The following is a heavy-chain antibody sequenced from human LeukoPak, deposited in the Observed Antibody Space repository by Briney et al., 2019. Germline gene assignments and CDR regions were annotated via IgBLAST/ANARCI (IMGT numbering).Heavy chain of an antibody. J-gene: IGHJ3*02. CDR3: ARERAPVVTPSLGAFDI. V-gene: IGHV1-18*01. Sequence: GASVKVSCKASGYTFTSYGISWVRQAPGQGLEWMGWISAYNGNTNYAQKLQGRVTMTTDTSTSTAYMELRSLRSDDTAVYYCARERAPVVTPSLGAFDIWGQGTMVTVSS. D-gene: IGHD4-23*01. CDR1: GYTFTSYG. CDR2: ISAYNGNT.